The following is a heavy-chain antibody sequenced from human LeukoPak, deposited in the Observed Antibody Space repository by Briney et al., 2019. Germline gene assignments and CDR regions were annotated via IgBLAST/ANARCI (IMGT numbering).Heavy chain of an antibody. Sequence: SETLSLTCTVSGGSISSSSYYWGGIRQPPGKGLEGIGSIYYSGSTYYNPSLKSRVTISVDTSKNQFSLKLSSVTAADTAVYYCARQLEDYYDSSGYYDYWGQGTLVTVSS. CDR1: GGSISSSSYY. V-gene: IGHV4-39*01. J-gene: IGHJ4*02. CDR2: IYYSGST. CDR3: ARQLEDYYDSSGYYDY. D-gene: IGHD3-22*01.